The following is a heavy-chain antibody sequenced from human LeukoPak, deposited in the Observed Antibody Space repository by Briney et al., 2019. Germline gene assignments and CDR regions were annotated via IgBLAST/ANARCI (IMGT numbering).Heavy chain of an antibody. CDR2: VLYGGSI. D-gene: IGHD6-6*01. CDR1: GGSISNYY. CDR3: ARSIGRRRNFDY. V-gene: IGHV4-59*07. J-gene: IGHJ4*02. Sequence: SDTLSLTCTVSGGSISNYYWRWIRQPPGKGLEWSGCVLYGGSINYNPSLMSRVTISVDASKNQFSRKVSSVTPADTAVYDCARSIGRRRNFDYWGQGTLVTVSS.